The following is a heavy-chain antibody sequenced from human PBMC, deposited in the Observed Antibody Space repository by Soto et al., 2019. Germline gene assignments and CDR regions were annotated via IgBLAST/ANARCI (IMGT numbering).Heavy chain of an antibody. Sequence: EVQLVESGGGLVQPGGSLRLSCAASGFTFSSYDMHWVRQGTGKGLEWVSAIGTAGDTYYPGSVKGRFTISRENAKNSLYLQMNSLRAGDTAVYYCARGYGYSSGWYPIDYWGQGTLVTVSS. V-gene: IGHV3-13*04. CDR3: ARGYGYSSGWYPIDY. CDR1: GFTFSSYD. J-gene: IGHJ4*02. CDR2: IGTAGDT. D-gene: IGHD6-19*01.